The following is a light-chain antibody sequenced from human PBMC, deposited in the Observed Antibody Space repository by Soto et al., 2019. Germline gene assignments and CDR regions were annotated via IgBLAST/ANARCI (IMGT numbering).Light chain of an antibody. Sequence: QSALTQPASVSGSPGQSIAISCTGTSSDVGDYNYVSWYQQHPGKAPKLMIYDVSERPSGVSNRFSGSKSGNTASLTISGLQAEDEADYYCSSYTSSNTLYLFGPGPKVTAL. V-gene: IGLV2-14*03. CDR3: SSYTSSNTLYL. CDR2: DVS. J-gene: IGLJ1*01. CDR1: SSDVGDYNY.